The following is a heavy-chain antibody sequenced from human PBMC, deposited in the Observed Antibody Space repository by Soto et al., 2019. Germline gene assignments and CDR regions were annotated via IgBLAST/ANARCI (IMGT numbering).Heavy chain of an antibody. CDR2: ISYDGSNK. V-gene: IGHV3-30-3*01. Sequence: QVQLVESGGGVVQPGRSLRLSCAASGFTFSSYAMHWVRQAPGKGLEWVAVISYDGSNKYYADSVKGRFTISRDNSKNMLYLQMNSLRAEDTAVYYCARDEKGYSSSWYIDYWGQGTLVTVSS. J-gene: IGHJ4*02. CDR1: GFTFSSYA. D-gene: IGHD6-13*01. CDR3: ARDEKGYSSSWYIDY.